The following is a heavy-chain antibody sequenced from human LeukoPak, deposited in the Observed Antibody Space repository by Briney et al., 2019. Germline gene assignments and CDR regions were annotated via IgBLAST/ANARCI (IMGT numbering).Heavy chain of an antibody. CDR1: GGSFSGQY. CDR3: ARGNIAAAVTY. CDR2: ISHSGST. J-gene: IGHJ4*02. V-gene: IGHV4-34*01. Sequence: SETLSLTCAVYGGSFSGQYWNWIRQPPGKGLEWIGEISHSGSTKYNPSLKSRVTMSVDTSKNQFSLNLRSVTAADTAVYYCARGNIAAAVTYWGQGTLVTVSS. D-gene: IGHD6-13*01.